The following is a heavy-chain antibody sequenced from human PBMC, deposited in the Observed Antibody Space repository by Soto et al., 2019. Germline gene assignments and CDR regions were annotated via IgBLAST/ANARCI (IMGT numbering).Heavy chain of an antibody. CDR3: ATTPRLSGYTYAFDI. V-gene: IGHV1-18*01. CDR1: GYTFTSYG. D-gene: IGHD3-22*01. Sequence: GASVKVSCKASGYTFTSYGISCVRQAPGQVLEWMGWISAYNGNTNYAQKLQGRVTMTTDTSTSTAYMELRSLRSDDTAVYYCATTPRLSGYTYAFDIWGQGTMVTVSS. J-gene: IGHJ3*02. CDR2: ISAYNGNT.